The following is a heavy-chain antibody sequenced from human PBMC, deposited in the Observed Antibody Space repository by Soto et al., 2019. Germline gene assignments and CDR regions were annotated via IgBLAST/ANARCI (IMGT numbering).Heavy chain of an antibody. CDR2: IRSKADNYET. CDR1: GFTFSVSA. CDR3: ARLAEWEYYDGMDV. V-gene: IGHV3-73*02. Sequence: EVQLVESGGGLVQPGGSLKLSCAVSGFTFSVSAIHWVRQASGKGLEWVGRIRSKADNYETAYGASVKGRFSTSRDDSKNTAYLQMSSLNTEDTAVYYCARLAEWEYYDGMDVWGQGTTVTVSS. D-gene: IGHD1-26*01. J-gene: IGHJ6*02.